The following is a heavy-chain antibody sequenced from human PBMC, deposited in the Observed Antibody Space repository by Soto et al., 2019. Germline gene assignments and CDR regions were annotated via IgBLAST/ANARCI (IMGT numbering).Heavy chain of an antibody. CDR3: AKEGNRGRGHGN. J-gene: IGHJ4*02. Sequence: EVQLLESGGGLVQPGGSLRLSCAASGFTFSNYVLSWVRPAPGKGLEWVSAISGTGGSTYYAESVKGRFTISRDNSKNTLYVQMNSQRVEYKAVDCRAKEGNRGRGHGNWGQGTMATVS. CDR2: ISGTGGST. D-gene: IGHD3-10*01. CDR1: GFTFSNYV. V-gene: IGHV3-23*01.